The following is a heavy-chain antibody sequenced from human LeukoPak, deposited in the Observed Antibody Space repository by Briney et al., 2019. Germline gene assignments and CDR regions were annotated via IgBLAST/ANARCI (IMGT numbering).Heavy chain of an antibody. Sequence: SETLSLTCTVSGGSISSSSYYRGWIRQPPGKGLEWIGSIYYSGSTYYNPSLKSRVTISVDTSKNQFSLKLSSVTAADTAVYYCARVQRWELLSAAYYFDYWGQGTLVTVSS. D-gene: IGHD1-26*01. CDR2: IYYSGST. CDR3: ARVQRWELLSAAYYFDY. J-gene: IGHJ4*02. CDR1: GGSISSSSYY. V-gene: IGHV4-39*01.